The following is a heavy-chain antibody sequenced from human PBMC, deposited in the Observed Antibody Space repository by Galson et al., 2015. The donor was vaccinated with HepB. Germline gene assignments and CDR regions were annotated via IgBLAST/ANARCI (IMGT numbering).Heavy chain of an antibody. D-gene: IGHD3-10*01. CDR3: ASPGYGSGSPPYYYYGMDV. J-gene: IGHJ6*02. CDR2: ISSSSSTI. V-gene: IGHV3-48*02. Sequence: SLRLSCAASGFTFSSYGMNWVRQAPGEGLEWVSYISSSSSTIYYADSVKGRFTISRDNAKNSLYLQMNSLRDEDTAVYYCASPGYGSGSPPYYYYGMDVWGQGTTVTVSS. CDR1: GFTFSSYG.